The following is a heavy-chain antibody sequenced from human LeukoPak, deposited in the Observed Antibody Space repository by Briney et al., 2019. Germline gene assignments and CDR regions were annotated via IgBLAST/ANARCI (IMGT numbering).Heavy chain of an antibody. J-gene: IGHJ4*02. Sequence: PGRSLRLSCAASGFSFGTYGMHWVRQAPGKGLEWVAIISYDGSNEYYADSVEGRFTISRDNSKNTLYLQMNSLRGEDTAVYFCARGLMIRGVADYWGQGTLVTVSS. CDR3: ARGLMIRGVADY. D-gene: IGHD3-10*01. CDR1: GFSFGTYG. CDR2: ISYDGSNE. V-gene: IGHV3-30*03.